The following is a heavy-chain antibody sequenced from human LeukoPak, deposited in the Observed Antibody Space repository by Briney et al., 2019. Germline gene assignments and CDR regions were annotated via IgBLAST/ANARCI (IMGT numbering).Heavy chain of an antibody. Sequence: GSSVKVSCKASGGTFSSYAISWVRQAPGQGLEWMGGIIPIFGTANYAQKFQGRVTITADESTSTAYMELSSLRSEDTAVYYCATPKQPGGLIAFDIWGQGTMVTVSS. CDR3: ATPKQPGGLIAFDI. D-gene: IGHD6-13*01. J-gene: IGHJ3*02. CDR1: GGTFSSYA. CDR2: IIPIFGTA. V-gene: IGHV1-69*01.